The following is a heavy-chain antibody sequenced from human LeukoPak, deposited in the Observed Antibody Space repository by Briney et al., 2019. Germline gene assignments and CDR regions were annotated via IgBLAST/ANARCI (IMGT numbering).Heavy chain of an antibody. CDR3: ARDPYSSGFKWFDP. Sequence: ASVKVSCKASGYTFTSYGISWVRQDPGQGLEEMGWISAYNGNTNYAQKLQGRVTMTTDTSTSTAYMELRSLRSDDTAVYYCARDPYSSGFKWFDPWGQGTLVTVSS. J-gene: IGHJ5*02. V-gene: IGHV1-18*01. CDR1: GYTFTSYG. D-gene: IGHD6-19*01. CDR2: ISAYNGNT.